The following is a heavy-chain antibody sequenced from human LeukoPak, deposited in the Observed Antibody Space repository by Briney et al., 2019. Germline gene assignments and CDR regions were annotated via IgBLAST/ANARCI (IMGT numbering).Heavy chain of an antibody. CDR3: ARDPGYSRPSSYGYFDH. V-gene: IGHV3-48*02. J-gene: IGHJ4*02. CDR1: GFTFSAYS. CDR2: ITSSSDSI. D-gene: IGHD1-26*01. Sequence: PGGSLRLSCATSGFTFSAYSMIWVRQTPGKGLECPSYITSSSDSIHYADSVRGRFTVSRDNAKNSLYLQMNSLRDEDTAVYYCARDPGYSRPSSYGYFDHWGQGTLATVSS.